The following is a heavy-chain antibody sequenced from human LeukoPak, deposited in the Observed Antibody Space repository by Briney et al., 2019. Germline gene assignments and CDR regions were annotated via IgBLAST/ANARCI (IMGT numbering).Heavy chain of an antibody. V-gene: IGHV3-30*04. CDR2: ISYDGSNK. J-gene: IGHJ4*02. CDR3: ARGNLQWIY. Sequence: PGGSLRLSCAASGFTFSSYAMHWVRQAPGKGLEWVAVISYDGSNKYYADSVKGRFTISRDNAKNSLYLQMNSLKAEDTAVYYCARGNLQWIYWGQGILVTVSS. CDR1: GFTFSSYA. D-gene: IGHD4-11*01.